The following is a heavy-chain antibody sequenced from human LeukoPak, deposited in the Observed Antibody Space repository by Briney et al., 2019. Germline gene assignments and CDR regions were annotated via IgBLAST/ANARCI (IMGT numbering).Heavy chain of an antibody. CDR2: ISGSGGST. J-gene: IGHJ4*02. D-gene: IGHD3-10*01. V-gene: IGHV3-23*01. CDR3: ATRSGSCYKFSPFSY. Sequence: GGSLRLSCAASGFTFSSYAMSWVRQAPGKGLEWVSAISGSGGSTYYADSVKGRFTISRDNSKNTLYLQMNSLRAEDTAVYYCATRSGSCYKFSPFSYWGQGTLVTVSS. CDR1: GFTFSSYA.